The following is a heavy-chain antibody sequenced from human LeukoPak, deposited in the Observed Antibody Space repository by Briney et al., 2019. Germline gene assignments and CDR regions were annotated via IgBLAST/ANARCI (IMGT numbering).Heavy chain of an antibody. V-gene: IGHV1-18*01. CDR2: ISAYNGNT. CDR3: ARDDHVEMATIFGKNWLFDY. Sequence: EASVKVSCKASGYTFTSYGISWVRQAPGQGREWMGWISAYNGNTNYAQKLQGRGTMTTDTSTSTAYMELRSLRSDDTAVYYCARDDHVEMATIFGKNWLFDYWGQGTLVTVSS. D-gene: IGHD5-24*01. CDR1: GYTFTSYG. J-gene: IGHJ4*02.